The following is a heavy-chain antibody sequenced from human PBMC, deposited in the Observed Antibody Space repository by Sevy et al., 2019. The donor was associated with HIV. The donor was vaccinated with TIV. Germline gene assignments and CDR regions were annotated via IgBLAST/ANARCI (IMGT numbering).Heavy chain of an antibody. CDR3: ARGIFGSGSRLGLGY. CDR1: GFSFSDYW. J-gene: IGHJ4*02. CDR2: MRQDGRET. D-gene: IGHD3-10*01. V-gene: IGHV3-7*03. Sequence: GGSLRLSCVASGFSFSDYWMTWVRQAPGKGLEWVANMRQDGRETYYVDSVKGRFTVSRDNAKNSLWLQMNSLRAEDTAVYYCARGIFGSGSRLGLGYWGQGTLVTVSS.